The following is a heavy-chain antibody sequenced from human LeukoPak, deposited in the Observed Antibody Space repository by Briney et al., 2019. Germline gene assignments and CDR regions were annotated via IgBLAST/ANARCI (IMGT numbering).Heavy chain of an antibody. J-gene: IGHJ4*02. D-gene: IGHD3-10*01. V-gene: IGHV1-18*01. CDR1: GCLFTNYG. Sequence: GESLKISCKTSGCLFTNYGVSWVLHAPGQGLEWMGWINVYNGHTIYAQEFQGRVTLTTDTSTSTAHMDLRSLRSDDTAVYYCVRDSDHAPDYWGQGTLVTVSS. CDR3: VRDSDHAPDY. CDR2: INVYNGHT.